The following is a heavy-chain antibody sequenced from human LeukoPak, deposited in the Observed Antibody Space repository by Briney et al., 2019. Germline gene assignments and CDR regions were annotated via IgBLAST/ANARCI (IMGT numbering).Heavy chain of an antibody. V-gene: IGHV3-23*01. CDR2: ISGSGGST. J-gene: IGHJ4*02. D-gene: IGHD1-26*01. CDR1: GFTFRSYA. CDR3: AKGLYSGSYDGFDS. Sequence: GGSLRLSCAASGFTFRSYAMSWVRQAPGKVLEGVSVISGSGGSTYYAYSVKGRFTISRDNSKNTLYLQMNSLRAEDTAVYYCAKGLYSGSYDGFDSWGQGALVTVSS.